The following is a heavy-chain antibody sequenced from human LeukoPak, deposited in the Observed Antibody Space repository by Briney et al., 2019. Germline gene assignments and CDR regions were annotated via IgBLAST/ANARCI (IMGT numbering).Heavy chain of an antibody. V-gene: IGHV3-74*01. J-gene: IGHJ3*02. Sequence: GGSLRLSCAASGFTFNEYWMHWVRQAPGRGLVWVSRIIGDGSSTNYADSVKGRFTISRDNAKNTLYLQMNSLRAEDTAVYYCAREDVDITVATSRAFDIWGRARMVAVSS. CDR1: GFTFNEYW. CDR2: IIGDGSST. D-gene: IGHD6-19*01. CDR3: AREDVDITVATSRAFDI.